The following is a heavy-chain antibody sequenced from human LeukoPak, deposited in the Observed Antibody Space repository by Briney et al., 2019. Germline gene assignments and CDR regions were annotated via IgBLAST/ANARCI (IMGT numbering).Heavy chain of an antibody. CDR1: GGTFSSYA. D-gene: IGHD6-19*01. J-gene: IGHJ4*02. CDR2: IIPIFGTA. V-gene: IGHV1-69*13. CDR3: ARDNGEAHSSGCQHY. Sequence: ASVKVSCKASGGTFSSYAISWVRQAPGQGPEWMGGIIPIFGTANYAQKFQGRVTITADESTSTAYMELSSLRSEDTAVYYCARDNGEAHSSGCQHYWGQGTLVTVSS.